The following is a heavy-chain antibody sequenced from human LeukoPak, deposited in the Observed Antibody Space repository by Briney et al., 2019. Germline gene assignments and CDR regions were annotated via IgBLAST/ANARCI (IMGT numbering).Heavy chain of an antibody. V-gene: IGHV1-46*04. J-gene: IGHJ5*02. CDR2: INPRTGST. CDR3: ARDSLGYTYGYSTYLDP. CDR1: GYTLTNYY. Sequence: ASVKVSCKASGYTLTNYYMHWVRQAPGQGLEWVGIINPRTGSTIYAQMLQGRVTMTRDTSSNTVYMEMSSLRSEDTAVYYCARDSLGYTYGYSTYLDPWGQGTLVTVAS. D-gene: IGHD5-18*01.